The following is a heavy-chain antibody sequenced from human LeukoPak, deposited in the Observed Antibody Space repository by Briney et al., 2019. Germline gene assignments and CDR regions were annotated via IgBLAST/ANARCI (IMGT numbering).Heavy chain of an antibody. J-gene: IGHJ3*02. V-gene: IGHV1-46*01. Sequence: GASVKVSCKASGYTFTSYYMHWVRQAPGQGLEWMGIINPSGGSTSYAQKFQGRVTMTRDTSTSTVYMELSSLRSEDTAVYYCARDRHIRSSGPPSDAFDIWGQGTMVTVSS. CDR3: ARDRHIRSSGPPSDAFDI. D-gene: IGHD3-22*01. CDR1: GYTFTSYY. CDR2: INPSGGST.